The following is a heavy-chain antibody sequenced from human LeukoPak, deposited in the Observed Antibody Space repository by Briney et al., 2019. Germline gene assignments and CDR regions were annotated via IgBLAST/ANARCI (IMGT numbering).Heavy chain of an antibody. CDR3: ARDRGGYYYGSGRFNDQTNFDY. J-gene: IGHJ4*02. V-gene: IGHV1-18*04. CDR2: ISAYNGNT. Sequence: ASVKVSCKASGYTFTSYGISWVRQAPGQGLEWMGWISAYNGNTNYAQKLQGRVTMTTDTSTSTAYMELRSLRSDDTAVYYCARDRGGYYYGSGRFNDQTNFDYWGQGTLVTVSS. CDR1: GYTFTSYG. D-gene: IGHD3-10*01.